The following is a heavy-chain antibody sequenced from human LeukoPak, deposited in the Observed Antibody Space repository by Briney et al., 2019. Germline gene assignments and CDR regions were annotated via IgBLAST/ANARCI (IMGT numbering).Heavy chain of an antibody. D-gene: IGHD5-12*01. Sequence: PGGSLRLSCAASGFTFNIYAMNWVRQASGKGLEWVSTISGSGSSTYYADSVKGRFTISRENSKNTLYLQMNSLRAEDTAVYFCAKDQHGYDKPIDYWGQGTLVTVSS. CDR1: GFTFNIYA. J-gene: IGHJ4*02. V-gene: IGHV3-23*01. CDR2: ISGSGSST. CDR3: AKDQHGYDKPIDY.